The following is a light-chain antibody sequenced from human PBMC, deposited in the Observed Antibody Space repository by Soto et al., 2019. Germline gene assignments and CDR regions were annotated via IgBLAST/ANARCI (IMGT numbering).Light chain of an antibody. CDR3: SSYTSSSTLV. J-gene: IGLJ2*01. V-gene: IGLV2-14*01. Sequence: QSVLTQPASVSGSPGQSITISCTGTISDVGGYNYVSWYQQHPGKAPKLMIYEVGNRPSGVSNRFSGSKSGNTASLTISGLQAEDEADYYCSSYTSSSTLVFGGGTQLTVL. CDR1: ISDVGGYNY. CDR2: EVG.